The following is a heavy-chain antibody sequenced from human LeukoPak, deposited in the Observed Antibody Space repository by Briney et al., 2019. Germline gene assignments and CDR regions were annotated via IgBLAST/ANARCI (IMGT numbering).Heavy chain of an antibody. Sequence: SGGSLRLSCAASGFTVSSNYMSWVRQAPGKGLEWVPVIYSGGSTYYADSVKGRFTISRDNSKNTLYLQMNSLRAEDTAVYYCARMEFVVVPAAKPNYFDYWGQGTLVTVSS. D-gene: IGHD2-2*01. CDR2: IYSGGST. CDR1: GFTVSSNY. J-gene: IGHJ4*02. CDR3: ARMEFVVVPAAKPNYFDY. V-gene: IGHV3-66*01.